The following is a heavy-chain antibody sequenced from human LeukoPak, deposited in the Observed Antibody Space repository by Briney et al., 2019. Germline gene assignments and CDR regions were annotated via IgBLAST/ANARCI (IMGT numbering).Heavy chain of an antibody. J-gene: IGHJ5*02. CDR3: AKDPRKNSNGWYRGADWFDP. CDR1: GYTFTNYY. CDR2: INPSGGST. V-gene: IGHV1-46*01. D-gene: IGHD6-19*01. Sequence: ASVKVSCKASGYTFTNYYIHWVRQAPGQGLECMGIINPSGGSTSYAQKFQGRVTMTRDMSTSTVYMELSSLRSEDTAVYYCAKDPRKNSNGWYRGADWFDPWGQGTLVTVSS.